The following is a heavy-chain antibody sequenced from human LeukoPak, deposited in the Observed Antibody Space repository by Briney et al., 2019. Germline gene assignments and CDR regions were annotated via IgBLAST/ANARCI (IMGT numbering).Heavy chain of an antibody. CDR1: GGTFSSYA. CDR2: IIPIFGTA. CDR3: ARGNSGSYPLPLDY. Sequence: GASVKVSCKASGGTFSSYAISWVRQAPGQGLEWMGGIIPIFGTANYAQKFQGRVTITADESTSTAYMELSSLRSEDTAVYYCARGNSGSYPLPLDYWGQGTLVTVSS. D-gene: IGHD1-26*01. V-gene: IGHV1-69*13. J-gene: IGHJ4*02.